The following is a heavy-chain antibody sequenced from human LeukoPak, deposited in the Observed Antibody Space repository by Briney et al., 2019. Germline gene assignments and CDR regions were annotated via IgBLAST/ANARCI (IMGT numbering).Heavy chain of an antibody. Sequence: GESLKISCKGSGYSFTSYWIGWVRQMPGKGLEWMGIIYPGDSDTRYSPSFQGQVTISADKSISTAYPQWSSLKASDTAMYYCARQDGVAAAGTPLDYWGQGTLVTVSS. J-gene: IGHJ4*02. CDR1: GYSFTSYW. CDR2: IYPGDSDT. V-gene: IGHV5-51*01. D-gene: IGHD6-13*01. CDR3: ARQDGVAAAGTPLDY.